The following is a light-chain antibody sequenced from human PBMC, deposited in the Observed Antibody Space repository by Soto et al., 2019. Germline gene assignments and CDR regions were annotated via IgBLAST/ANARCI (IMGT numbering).Light chain of an antibody. CDR3: HQYGNLPT. CDR1: QDISNY. CDR2: DAS. J-gene: IGKJ5*01. Sequence: DIQMTQSPSSLSASVGDRVTITCQASQDISNYLNWYQQKPGKAPKLLIYDASNLETGVPSRFSGSGSGTAFTFTISSLQPEDIATDYCHQYGNLPTFGQGTRLEIK. V-gene: IGKV1-33*01.